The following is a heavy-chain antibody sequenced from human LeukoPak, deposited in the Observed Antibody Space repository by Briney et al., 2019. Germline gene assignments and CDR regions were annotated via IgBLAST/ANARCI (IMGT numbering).Heavy chain of an antibody. Sequence: GGSLRLSCAASGFSFSTYSMNWVRQAPGKGLEWVSWISSSSSYIYYAESVKGRFTISRDNAKNSLYLQMNGLRAEDTAVYYCAREGGALDYYDTSGYLYYFDYWGQGTLVTVSS. D-gene: IGHD3-22*01. CDR2: ISSSSSYI. J-gene: IGHJ4*02. CDR1: GFSFSTYS. V-gene: IGHV3-21*01. CDR3: AREGGALDYYDTSGYLYYFDY.